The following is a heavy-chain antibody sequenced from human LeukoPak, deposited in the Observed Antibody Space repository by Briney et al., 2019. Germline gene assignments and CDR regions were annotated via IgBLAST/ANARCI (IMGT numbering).Heavy chain of an antibody. D-gene: IGHD5-18*01. CDR1: GDSISSYY. Sequence: SETLSLTCTVSGDSISSYYWSWIRQPPGKGLEWIGYIYYSGSTNYNPSLKSRVTISVDTSKNQFSLKLSSVTAADTAVYYCARGRIPWFDPWGQGTLVTVSS. V-gene: IGHV4-59*01. J-gene: IGHJ5*02. CDR2: IYYSGST. CDR3: ARGRIPWFDP.